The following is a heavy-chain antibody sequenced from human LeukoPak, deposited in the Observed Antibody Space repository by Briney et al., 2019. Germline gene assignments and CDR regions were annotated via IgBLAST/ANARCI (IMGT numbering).Heavy chain of an antibody. Sequence: GASVKVSCKATGYTFTNYAMHWVRQAPGRGFEWMGWINPANGNTKLSQKFQARVTITRDTSATTTYMELSSLRLEGTAVYLCARGPRIMGGYGMGWFDSWGQGTLVTVSS. J-gene: IGHJ5*01. D-gene: IGHD5-12*01. CDR2: INPANGNT. CDR3: ARGPRIMGGYGMGWFDS. CDR1: GYTFTNYA. V-gene: IGHV1-3*01.